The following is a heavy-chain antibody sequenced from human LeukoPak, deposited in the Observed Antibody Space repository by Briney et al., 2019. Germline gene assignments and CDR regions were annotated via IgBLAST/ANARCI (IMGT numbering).Heavy chain of an antibody. CDR1: GYTFTGYY. Sequence: AGGSLRLSCAASGYTFTGYYIHWVRQAPGQGLEWMGRINPNSGDTNYAQKFQGSVTMTRDTSISTAYLELSRLRSDDTAVYYCARLRGYYDFWIDSWGQGTLVTVSS. J-gene: IGHJ4*02. CDR3: ARLRGYYDFWIDS. D-gene: IGHD3-3*01. V-gene: IGHV1-2*06. CDR2: INPNSGDT.